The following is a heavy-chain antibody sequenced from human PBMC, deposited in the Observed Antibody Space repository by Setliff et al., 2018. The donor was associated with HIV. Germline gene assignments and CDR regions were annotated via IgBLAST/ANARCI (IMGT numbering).Heavy chain of an antibody. Sequence: PSETLSLTCTVSGDSVSSGSYYWSWIRQPPGKGLEWIGYIYYSGTTNYNPSLKSRVTISVDTSKNQFSLKLSSVTAADTAVYYCARGPPFAYWGQGLLVTVSS. J-gene: IGHJ4*02. CDR2: IYYSGTT. CDR3: ARGPPFAY. V-gene: IGHV4-61*01. CDR1: GDSVSSGSYY.